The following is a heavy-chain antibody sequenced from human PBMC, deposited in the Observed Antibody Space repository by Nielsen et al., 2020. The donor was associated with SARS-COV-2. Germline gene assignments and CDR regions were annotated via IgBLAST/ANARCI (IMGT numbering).Heavy chain of an antibody. J-gene: IGHJ6*02. CDR1: GYTFTSYD. D-gene: IGHD3-3*01. Sequence: ASVKVSCKASGYTFTSYDINWVRQATGQGLEWMGWMNPNSGNTGYAQKFQGRVTMTRNTSISTAYMELSSLRSEDTAVYYCAKDLDSIFGVAENYYYYYGMDVWGQGTTVTVSS. CDR3: AKDLDSIFGVAENYYYYYGMDV. CDR2: MNPNSGNT. V-gene: IGHV1-8*01.